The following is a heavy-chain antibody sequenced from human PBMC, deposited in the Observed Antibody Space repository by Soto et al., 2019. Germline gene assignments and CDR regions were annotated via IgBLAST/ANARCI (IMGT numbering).Heavy chain of an antibody. V-gene: IGHV4-4*07. D-gene: IGHD3-3*01. J-gene: IGHJ5*02. CDR3: ARGQRFSDWFDP. CDR1: GGAIGSHY. CDR2: IYSSGNT. Sequence: PSETLSLTCSISGGAIGSHYWTWIRQPAGKGLEWIGRIYSSGNTKYNPSLQSRVNMSLDTSKNRFSLRLESVTAADTAVYFCARGQRFSDWFDPWGQGTSVTVSS.